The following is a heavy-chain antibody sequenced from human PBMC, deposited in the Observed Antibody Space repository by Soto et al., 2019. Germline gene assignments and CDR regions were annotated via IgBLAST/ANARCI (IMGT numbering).Heavy chain of an antibody. Sequence: SETLSLTCAVSGGSISSGGYSWSWIRQPPGKGLEWIGYIYHSGSTYHNPSLKSRVTISVDRSKNQFSLKLSSVTAADTAVYYCARVKAYCGGDCYSPSYFDYWGQGTLVTVSS. CDR2: IYHSGST. CDR1: GGSISSGGYS. J-gene: IGHJ4*02. V-gene: IGHV4-30-2*01. CDR3: ARVKAYCGGDCYSPSYFDY. D-gene: IGHD2-21*02.